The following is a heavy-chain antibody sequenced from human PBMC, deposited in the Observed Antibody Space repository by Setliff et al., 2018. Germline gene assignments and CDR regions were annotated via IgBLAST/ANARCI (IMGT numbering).Heavy chain of an antibody. V-gene: IGHV1-69*05. Sequence: SVKVSCKASGGTFGSYAISWVRQAPGQGLEWVGGIIPIFGTANYAQKFQGRLTITTVGSTSTAYMELSSLRSEDTAVYYCARADYIRYFYMDAWGKGTTVTVSS. CDR3: ARADYIRYFYMDA. CDR2: IIPIFGTA. CDR1: GGTFGSYA. D-gene: IGHD4-4*01. J-gene: IGHJ6*03.